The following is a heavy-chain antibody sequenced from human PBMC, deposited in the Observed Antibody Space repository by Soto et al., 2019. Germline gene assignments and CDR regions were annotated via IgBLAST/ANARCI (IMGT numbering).Heavy chain of an antibody. CDR3: ARESGDWPLNWFDP. Sequence: GGSLRLSCASSGVNFSNHWMHWVLQRPGEGLVWVSRITSDGKSKAYAESVKGRFAVSRDNAKNTLYLQMNGLTAEDTAVYYCARESGDWPLNWFDPWGLGTLVTVSS. CDR1: GVNFSNHW. V-gene: IGHV3-74*01. D-gene: IGHD2-21*02. J-gene: IGHJ5*02. CDR2: ITSDGKSK.